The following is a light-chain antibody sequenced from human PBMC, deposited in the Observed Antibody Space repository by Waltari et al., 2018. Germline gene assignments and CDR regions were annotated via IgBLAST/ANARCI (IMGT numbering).Light chain of an antibody. V-gene: IGLV1-44*01. CDR2: NNS. CDR3: AAWDDSLSGYV. Sequence: QSVLTQPPSASGPPGQSVPTACSGSSANIGSNPVHWYQQLPGTAPQLPITNNSQLPSGGPDRFSGSKSGTAASLAISGLLSDDEAEYYCAAWDDSLSGYVFGTGTNVSVL. J-gene: IGLJ1*01. CDR1: SANIGSNP.